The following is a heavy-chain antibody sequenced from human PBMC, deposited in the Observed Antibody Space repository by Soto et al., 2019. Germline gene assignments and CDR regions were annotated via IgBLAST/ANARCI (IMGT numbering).Heavy chain of an antibody. CDR3: ARVKYNWNSYYFDY. D-gene: IGHD1-7*01. J-gene: IGHJ4*02. CDR1: GGSISSGVYY. Sequence: PLETLSLTCTVSGGSISSGVYYWSWIRQHPGKGLEWIGYIYYSGGTYYNPSLKSRVTISVDTSKNQFSLKLSSVTAADTAVYYCARVKYNWNSYYFDYWGQGTLVTVSS. CDR2: IYYSGGT. V-gene: IGHV4-31*03.